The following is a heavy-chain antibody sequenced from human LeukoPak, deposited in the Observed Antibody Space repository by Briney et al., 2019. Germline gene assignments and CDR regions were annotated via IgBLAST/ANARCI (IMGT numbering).Heavy chain of an antibody. D-gene: IGHD3-10*01. Sequence: SETLSLTCTVSGGSLSSYYWSWIRQPPGKGLDWIGYIYYSGSTDYNPSLKSRVTISVDTSKNQFSLKLSSVTAADTAVYYCARETVGSYYYYYMDVWGKGTTVTVSS. CDR1: GGSLSSYY. CDR3: ARETVGSYYYYYMDV. J-gene: IGHJ6*03. CDR2: IYYSGST. V-gene: IGHV4-59*01.